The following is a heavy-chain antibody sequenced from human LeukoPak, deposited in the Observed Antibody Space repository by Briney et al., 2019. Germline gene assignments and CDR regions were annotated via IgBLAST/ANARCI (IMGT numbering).Heavy chain of an antibody. V-gene: IGHV3-23*01. J-gene: IGHJ3*02. Sequence: GGSLRLSCTASGFTFSAYAMMWVRQAPGKGPEWVSAIRGGGGSAFYADSVKGRFTISRDNSKYTLFLQMNCLRAEDTAVYYCARDPNGDYIGAFDMWGPGTMVTVSS. CDR2: IRGGGGSA. CDR1: GFTFSAYA. D-gene: IGHD4-17*01. CDR3: ARDPNGDYIGAFDM.